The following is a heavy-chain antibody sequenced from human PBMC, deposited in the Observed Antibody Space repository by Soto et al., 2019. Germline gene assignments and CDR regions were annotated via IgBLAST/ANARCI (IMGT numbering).Heavy chain of an antibody. D-gene: IGHD3-10*01. V-gene: IGHV4-59*01. CDR1: GVSITSYY. CDR2: VHYSGVT. J-gene: IGHJ5*02. CDR3: ARDLTIGGFFDP. Sequence: KPSETLSLTCIVSGVSITSYYWTWMRQPPGRELEWIGYVHYSGVTNYNPSLKSRLTMSLDTSKSQFSLKLSSVTAADTAVYYCARDLTIGGFFDPWGQGTLVTVSS.